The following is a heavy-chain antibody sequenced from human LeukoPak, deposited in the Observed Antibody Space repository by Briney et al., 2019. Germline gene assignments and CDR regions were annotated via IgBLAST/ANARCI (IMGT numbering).Heavy chain of an antibody. V-gene: IGHV1-18*01. CDR2: ISAYNGNT. CDR1: GYTFTSYG. Sequence: ASVKVSCKASGYTFTSYGISWVRQAPGQGLEWMGWISAYNGNTNYAQKLQSRVTMTTDTSTSTAYMELRSLRSDDTAVYYCARTHYDILTGEANWFDPWGQGTLVTVSS. J-gene: IGHJ5*02. CDR3: ARTHYDILTGEANWFDP. D-gene: IGHD3-9*01.